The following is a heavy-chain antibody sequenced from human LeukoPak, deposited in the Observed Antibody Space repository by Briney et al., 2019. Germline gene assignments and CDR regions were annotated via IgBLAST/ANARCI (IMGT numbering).Heavy chain of an antibody. J-gene: IGHJ6*02. CDR2: ISGSSGIV. V-gene: IGHV3-48*01. Sequence: GGSLRLSCAASGFTFNTYTMNWVRQAPGKGLEWVSYISGSSGIVDYADSVRGRFTISRDNAKNSLYLQMNSLRAEDTAVYYCARVSYYYYYGMDVWGQGTTVTVSS. CDR1: GFTFNTYT. CDR3: ARVSYYYYYGMDV.